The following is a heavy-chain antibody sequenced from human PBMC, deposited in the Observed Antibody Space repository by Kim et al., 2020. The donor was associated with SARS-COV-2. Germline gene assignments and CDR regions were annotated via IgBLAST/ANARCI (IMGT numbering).Heavy chain of an antibody. V-gene: IGHV3-74*01. J-gene: IGHJ1*01. CDR2: INSDGSST. Sequence: GGSLRLSCVASGFTFTSYWMHWVRQDPGKGLVWVSRINSDGSSTAYPDSVKGRFTISRDNDKNTLYLQMNSLRAEDTAVYYCARSPGGYFDSPWGQGTLVTVSS. D-gene: IGHD2-21*02. CDR1: GFTFTSYW. CDR3: ARSPGGYFDSP.